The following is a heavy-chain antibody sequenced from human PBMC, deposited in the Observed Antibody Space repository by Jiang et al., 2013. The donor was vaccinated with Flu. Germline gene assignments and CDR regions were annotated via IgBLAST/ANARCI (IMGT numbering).Heavy chain of an antibody. Sequence: GAEVKKPGAVSENYLQGLWIHLSQTMLSIGCATAPGQRFEWMGWINAGNGEAEYSQKFQDRVTITRDTSAMTAYMDLINLISEDTAVYYCAREPHDSYDRYRDAFDVWGHGT. CDR2: INAGNGEA. V-gene: IGHV1-3*01. CDR1: IHLSQTML. J-gene: IGHJ3*01. D-gene: IGHD1-14*01. CDR3: AREPHDSYDRYRDAFDV.